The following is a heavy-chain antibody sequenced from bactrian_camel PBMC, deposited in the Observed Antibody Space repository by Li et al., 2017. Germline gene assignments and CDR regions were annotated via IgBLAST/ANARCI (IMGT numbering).Heavy chain of an antibody. V-gene: IGHV3S53*01. J-gene: IGHJ4*01. CDR2: FLVDGSA. CDR3: NVGLCGTWPPGQDNY. CDR1: GVTGLTCF. Sequence: VQLVESGGGLVQPGGSLRLSCVASGVTGLTCFMAWHRQAPGKERELVSRFLVDGSAEYSDSVKGRFTISQDNAKNTNAVTLEMNSLKPEDTATYFCNVGLCGTWPPGQDNYWGHGTQVTVS. D-gene: IGHD2*01.